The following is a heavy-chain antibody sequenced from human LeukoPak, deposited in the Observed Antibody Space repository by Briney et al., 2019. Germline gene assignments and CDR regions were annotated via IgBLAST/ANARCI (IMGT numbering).Heavy chain of an antibody. CDR2: IYHSGST. J-gene: IGHJ4*02. V-gene: IGHV4-4*02. CDR1: GFTFSSYSM. D-gene: IGHD3-16*01. CDR3: AREFRGITFAKPRAYFDY. Sequence: GSLRLSCAASGFTFSSYSMNWVRQPPGKGLEWIGEIYHSGSTNYNPSLKSRVTISVDKSKNQFSLKLSSVTAADTAVYYCAREFRGITFAKPRAYFDYWGQGTLVTVSS.